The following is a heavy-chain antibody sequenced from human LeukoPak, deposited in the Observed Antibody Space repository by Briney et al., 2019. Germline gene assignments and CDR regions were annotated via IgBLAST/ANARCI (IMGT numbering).Heavy chain of an antibody. CDR1: GYSISSGYY. D-gene: IGHD2-8*02. J-gene: IGHJ5*02. CDR2: IYYSGTT. CDR3: ATRGVLDQHFDP. Sequence: SETLSLTCTVSGYSISSGYYWGWIRQPPGKGLEWIGYIYYSGTTKYNPSLTKYDPSLKSRVTMSVDTSKKKFSLKLISVTAADTAMYYCATRGVLDQHFDPWGQGTLVTVSS. V-gene: IGHV4-61*01.